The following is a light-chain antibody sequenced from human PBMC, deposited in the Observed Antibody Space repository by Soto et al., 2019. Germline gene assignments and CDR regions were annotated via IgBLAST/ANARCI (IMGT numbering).Light chain of an antibody. J-gene: IGLJ2*01. CDR1: SSNIGSNY. CDR2: RNN. CDR3: AAWDDSLSGHVV. V-gene: IGLV1-47*01. Sequence: QSALTQPPSASGTPGQRVTISCSGSSSNIGSNYVYWYQHLPGTAPKLLIYRNNQRPSGVPDRFSGSNSGTSASLAISGLRSEDEADYYCAAWDDSLSGHVVFGGGTQLTVL.